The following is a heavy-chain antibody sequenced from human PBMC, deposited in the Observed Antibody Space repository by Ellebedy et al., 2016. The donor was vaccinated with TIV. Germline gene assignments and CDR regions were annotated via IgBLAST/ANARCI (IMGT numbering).Heavy chain of an antibody. CDR1: GFSFSSYW. CDR2: IRQDGNDK. CDR3: ATDGSYGDHLFPQHAFTI. D-gene: IGHD4-17*01. Sequence: GESLKISCAVSGFSFSSYWMSWVRQAPGKGLEWVANIRQDGNDKYYVDSVKGRFTISRDNAKNSLYLEMNSLRAEDTAVYYCATDGSYGDHLFPQHAFTIWGQGTMVSVSS. J-gene: IGHJ3*02. V-gene: IGHV3-7*01.